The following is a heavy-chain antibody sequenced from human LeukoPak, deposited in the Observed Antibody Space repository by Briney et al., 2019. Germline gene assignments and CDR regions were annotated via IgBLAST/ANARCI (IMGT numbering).Heavy chain of an antibody. J-gene: IGHJ4*02. D-gene: IGHD1-26*01. CDR1: GGSISSFY. CDR2: IYYSGTT. Sequence: SETLSLTCTVSGGSISSFYWTWIRQPPGKGLEWIGYIYYSGTTNYNPSLKSRVTISVDTSKKQFSLKLSSVTAADTAVYYCARGRVGATTLFDSWGQGTLVTVSS. CDR3: ARGRVGATTLFDS. V-gene: IGHV4-59*01.